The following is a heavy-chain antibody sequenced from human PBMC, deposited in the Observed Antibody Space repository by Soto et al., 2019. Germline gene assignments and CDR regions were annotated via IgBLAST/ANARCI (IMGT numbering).Heavy chain of an antibody. CDR1: GFTFSNYG. CDR3: AKDTSPAGYQPPFTD. J-gene: IGHJ4*02. D-gene: IGHD2-2*01. CDR2: ISGYGGST. Sequence: GGSLSLSCAASGFTFSNYGMSWVRQAPGKGLEWVSAISGYGGSTFYPDSVKGRFTISRDNSKNTLYLEMIRLRAEDTAVYYCAKDTSPAGYQPPFTDWGQGTLVTAPQ. V-gene: IGHV3-23*01.